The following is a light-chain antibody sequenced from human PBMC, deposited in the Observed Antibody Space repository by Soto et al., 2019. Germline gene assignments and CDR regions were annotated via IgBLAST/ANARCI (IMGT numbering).Light chain of an antibody. V-gene: IGLV2-8*01. CDR2: EVS. CDR1: SSDVGGYDY. J-gene: IGLJ1*01. CDR3: SSYTSTRTYV. Sequence: QSVLTQPPSASGSPGQSVTISCTGTSSDVGGYDYVSWYQQHPGKAPKLMIYEVSDRPSGVSDRFSGSKSGDTASLTVSGLQAEDQADYYCSSYTSTRTYVFGPGTKVTVL.